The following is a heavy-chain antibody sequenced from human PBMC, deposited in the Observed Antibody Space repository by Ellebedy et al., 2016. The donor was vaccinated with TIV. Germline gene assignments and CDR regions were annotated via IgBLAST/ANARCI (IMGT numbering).Heavy chain of an antibody. D-gene: IGHD3-3*01. CDR2: ISSSSSTI. Sequence: GGSLRLSXAASGFTFSSYSMNWVRQAPGKGLEWVSYISSSSSTIYYADSVKGRFTISRDNAKNSLYLQMNSLRDEDTAVYYCASPMVYDFWSGSGGFDYWGQGTLVTVSS. J-gene: IGHJ4*02. CDR1: GFTFSSYS. CDR3: ASPMVYDFWSGSGGFDY. V-gene: IGHV3-48*02.